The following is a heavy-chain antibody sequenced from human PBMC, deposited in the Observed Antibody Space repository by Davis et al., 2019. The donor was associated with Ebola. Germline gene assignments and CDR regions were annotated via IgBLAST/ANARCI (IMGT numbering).Heavy chain of an antibody. J-gene: IGHJ4*02. CDR1: GYTLTDLS. CDR2: FDPKYGEP. V-gene: IGHV1-24*01. D-gene: IGHD3-16*01. Sequence: ASVKVSCKVSGYTLTDLSVHWVRQAPGKGLEWMGCFDPKYGEPIYAEKFQGRLTLTGDTSTDTAYMELSSLRSEDTAMYYCSVGGQDGGFDYWGQGTLVPVSS. CDR3: SVGGQDGGFDY.